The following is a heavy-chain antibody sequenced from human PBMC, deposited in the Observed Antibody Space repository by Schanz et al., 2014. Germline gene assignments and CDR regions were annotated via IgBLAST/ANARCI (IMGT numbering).Heavy chain of an antibody. CDR1: GGDIGNYY. Sequence: QVQLQESGPGLVKPSETLSLTCSVSGGDIGNYYWSWIRQPPGKGLEWIGYIHQSGGTNYNPSLKCRVTILVATPKNQFPLRLPSLTAADTAVYYCAKFLYDDPSWGQGTLVTVSS. CDR3: AKFLYDDPS. J-gene: IGHJ5*02. CDR2: IHQSGGT. D-gene: IGHD3-3*01. V-gene: IGHV4-59*08.